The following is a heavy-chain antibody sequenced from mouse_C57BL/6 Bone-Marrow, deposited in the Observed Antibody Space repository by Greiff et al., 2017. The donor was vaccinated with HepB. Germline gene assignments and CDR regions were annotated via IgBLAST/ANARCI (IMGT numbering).Heavy chain of an antibody. J-gene: IGHJ2*01. CDR1: GFTFSAYG. CDR3: DRDGSSYGDY. D-gene: IGHD1-1*01. Sequence: DVQLVESGGGLVKPGGSLKLSCAASGFTFSAYGMHWVRQAPEKGLEWVAYISSGSSTIYYADTVKGRFTISRDNAKNTLFLQMTSLRSDDTAMYYCDRDGSSYGDYWGQGTTLTVSS. CDR2: ISSGSSTI. V-gene: IGHV5-17*01.